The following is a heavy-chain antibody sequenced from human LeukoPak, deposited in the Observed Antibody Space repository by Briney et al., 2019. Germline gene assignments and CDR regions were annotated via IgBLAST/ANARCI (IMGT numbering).Heavy chain of an antibody. CDR2: INPSGGST. D-gene: IGHD3-22*01. CDR1: GYTFTSYY. V-gene: IGHV1-46*01. CDR3: AREGYYDSSGYPPARDAFDI. J-gene: IGHJ3*02. Sequence: GASVKVSCKASGYTFTSYYMNWVRQAPGQGLEWRGIINPSGGSTSYAQKFQGRVTMTRDMSTSTVYMELSSLRSEDTAVYYCAREGYYDSSGYPPARDAFDIWGQGTMVTVSS.